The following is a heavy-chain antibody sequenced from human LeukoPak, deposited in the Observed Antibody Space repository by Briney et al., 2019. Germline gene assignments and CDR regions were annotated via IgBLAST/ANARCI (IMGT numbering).Heavy chain of an antibody. D-gene: IGHD1-26*01. J-gene: IGHJ3*02. CDR2: IYPGDSDI. CDR1: GYSFTSYW. Sequence: GESLKISCKDSGYSFTSYWIGWVRQMPGKGLDWMGIIYPGDSDIRYSPSFQGQVTISADKSISTAYLQWSSLKASDTAMYYCARYREGIDDAFDIWGQGTMVTVS. CDR3: ARYREGIDDAFDI. V-gene: IGHV5-51*01.